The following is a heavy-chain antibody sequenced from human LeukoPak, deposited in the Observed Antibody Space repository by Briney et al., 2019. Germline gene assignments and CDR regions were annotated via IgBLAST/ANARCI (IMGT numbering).Heavy chain of an antibody. CDR2: ISYDGSNK. Sequence: GGSLRLSCAASGFTFSSYAMHWVRQAPGKGLEWVAVISYDGSNKYYADSVKGRFTISRDNSKNTPYLQMNSLRAEDTAVYYCARDADPYYYDSSGYYWNAFDIWGQGTMVTVSS. CDR3: ARDADPYYYDSSGYYWNAFDI. CDR1: GFTFSSYA. D-gene: IGHD3-22*01. V-gene: IGHV3-30-3*01. J-gene: IGHJ3*02.